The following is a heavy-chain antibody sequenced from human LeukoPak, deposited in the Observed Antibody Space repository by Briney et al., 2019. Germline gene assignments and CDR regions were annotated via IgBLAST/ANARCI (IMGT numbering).Heavy chain of an antibody. D-gene: IGHD3-10*01. V-gene: IGHV4-39*01. CDR1: GGSISSSSYY. J-gene: IGHJ4*02. CDR2: IYYSGST. CDR3: ARHAGRGFGELPN. Sequence: PSETLSLTCTVSGGSISSSSYYWGWIRQPPGKGLEWIGSIYYSGSTYYNPSLKSRVTISVDTSKNQFSLKLSSVTAADTAVYYCARHAGRGFGELPNWGQGTLVTVSS.